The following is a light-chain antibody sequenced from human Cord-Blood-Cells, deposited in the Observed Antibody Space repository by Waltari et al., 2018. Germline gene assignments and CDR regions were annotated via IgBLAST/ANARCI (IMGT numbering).Light chain of an antibody. J-gene: IGLJ1*01. V-gene: IGLV2-11*01. CDR3: CSYEGSYSRYV. Sequence: QSALTQPRSVSGSPGQSVTISCTGTSSDVGGYNYVSWYQQHPGKAPKLMIYDVSKRPSGVPDRFSGSKSGNPASLTISGLQAEDEADYYCCSYEGSYSRYVFGTGTKVTVL. CDR1: SSDVGGYNY. CDR2: DVS.